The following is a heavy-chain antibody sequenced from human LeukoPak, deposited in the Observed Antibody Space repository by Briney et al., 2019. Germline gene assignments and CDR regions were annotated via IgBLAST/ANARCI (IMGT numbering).Heavy chain of an antibody. Sequence: GESLKISCKGSGYSFTSYWIGWVRQMPGKGLEWMGIIYPGDSDTRCSPSFQGQVTISADKSISTAYLQWSSLKASDTAMYYCARLNYMTTVTTYYYYYYMDVWGKGTTVTVSS. J-gene: IGHJ6*03. D-gene: IGHD4-17*01. CDR2: IYPGDSDT. CDR3: ARLNYMTTVTTYYYYYYMDV. CDR1: GYSFTSYW. V-gene: IGHV5-51*01.